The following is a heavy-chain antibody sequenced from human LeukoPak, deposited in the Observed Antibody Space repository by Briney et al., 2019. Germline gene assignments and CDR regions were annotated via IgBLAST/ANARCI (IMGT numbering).Heavy chain of an antibody. CDR2: IKQDGSEK. D-gene: IGHD3-22*01. J-gene: IGHJ4*02. CDR1: GFTFSSYW. CDR3: ARDLTHYYDSSGYYDY. Sequence: GGSLRLSCAASGFTFSSYWMSWVRQAPGKGLEWGANIKQDGSEKYYVDSVKGRFTISRDNAKNSLYPQMNSLRAEDTAVYYCARDLTHYYDSSGYYDYWGQGTLVTVSS. V-gene: IGHV3-7*04.